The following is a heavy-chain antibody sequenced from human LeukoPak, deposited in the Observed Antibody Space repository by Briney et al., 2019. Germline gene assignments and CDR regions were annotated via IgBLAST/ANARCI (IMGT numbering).Heavy chain of an antibody. CDR2: VKYSGNT. D-gene: IGHD6-6*01. Sequence: TPSETLSLTCAVYGGSFKTYWWSWIRHSPGKGLEWIGEVKYSGNTYYNPSLQSPVTISIDMSKNQFSLTLSSVTAADTAVYYCARGRALISARPRRYYFDYWGQGTPVTVSP. CDR1: GGSFKTYW. V-gene: IGHV4-34*01. J-gene: IGHJ4*02. CDR3: ARGRALISARPRRYYFDY.